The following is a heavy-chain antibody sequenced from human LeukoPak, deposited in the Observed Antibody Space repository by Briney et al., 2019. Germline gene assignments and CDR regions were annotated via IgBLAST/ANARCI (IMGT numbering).Heavy chain of an antibody. CDR1: GGSFSGYY. J-gene: IGHJ4*02. Sequence: ASETLSLTCAVYGGSFSGYYWSWIRQPQGKGLEWIGEINRGGSTEYNPSLKSRVTISVDTSKNQFSLKLSSVTAADTAVYYCARVGDGNFDYWGQGTLVTVSS. CDR2: INRGGST. V-gene: IGHV4-34*01. CDR3: ARVGDGNFDY.